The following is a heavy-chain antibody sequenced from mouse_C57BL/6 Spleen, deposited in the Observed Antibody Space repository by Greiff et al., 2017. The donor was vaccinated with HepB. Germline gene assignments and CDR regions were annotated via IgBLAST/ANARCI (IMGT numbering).Heavy chain of an antibody. CDR1: GFTFSSYG. CDR2: ISSGGSYT. CDR3: ARHGFYYEYDGWFAY. V-gene: IGHV5-6*02. Sequence: DVKLVESGGDLVKPGGSLKLSCAASGFTFSSYGMSWVRQTPDKRLEWVATISSGGSYTYYPDSVKGRFTISRDNAKNTLYLQMSSLKSEDTAMYYCARHGFYYEYDGWFAYWGQRTLVTVSA. D-gene: IGHD2-4*01. J-gene: IGHJ3*01.